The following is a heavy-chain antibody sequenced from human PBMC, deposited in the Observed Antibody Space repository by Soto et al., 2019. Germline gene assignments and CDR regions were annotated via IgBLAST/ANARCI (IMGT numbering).Heavy chain of an antibody. CDR1: GYSFTSYW. D-gene: IGHD1-7*01. CDR2: IDPSDSYT. CDR3: ATVNWNYAY. J-gene: IGHJ4*02. V-gene: IGHV5-10-1*01. Sequence: PVVPLKISCKGSGYSFTSYWSSWVRQMPGKGLEWMGRIDPSDSYTNYSPSFQGHVTISADKSISTAYLQWSSLKASDTAMYYCATVNWNYAYWGQGTLVTVSS.